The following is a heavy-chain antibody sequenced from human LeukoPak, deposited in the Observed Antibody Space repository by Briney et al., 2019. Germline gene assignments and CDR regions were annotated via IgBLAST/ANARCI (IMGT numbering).Heavy chain of an antibody. CDR1: GFTFSSYA. D-gene: IGHD2-2*01. J-gene: IGHJ5*02. V-gene: IGHV3-30-3*01. CDR2: ISYDGSNK. CDR3: AKEYQLNWFDP. Sequence: PGRSLRLSCAASGFTFSSYAMHWVRQAPGKGLEWVAVISYDGSNKYYADSVKGRFTISRDNSKNTLYLQMNSLRAEDTAVYYCAKEYQLNWFDPWGQGTLVTVSS.